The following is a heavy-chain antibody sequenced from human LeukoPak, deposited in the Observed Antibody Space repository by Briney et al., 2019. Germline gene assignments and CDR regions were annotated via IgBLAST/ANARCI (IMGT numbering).Heavy chain of an antibody. CDR2: IYSGGST. CDR1: GFTVSSNY. V-gene: IGHV3-53*01. J-gene: IGHJ4*02. Sequence: GGSLRLSCAASGFTVSSNYMSWVRQARGRGLEWVSVIYSGGSTYYADSVKGRFTISRDNSKNTLYLQMNSLRAEDTAVYYCARVGSQATFDYWGQGTLVTVSS. D-gene: IGHD1-26*01. CDR3: ARVGSQATFDY.